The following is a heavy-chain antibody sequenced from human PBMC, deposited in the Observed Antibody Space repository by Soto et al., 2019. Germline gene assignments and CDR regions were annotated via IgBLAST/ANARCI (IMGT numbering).Heavy chain of an antibody. CDR2: ISYDGSNK. CDR1: GFTFSTYA. D-gene: IGHD4-17*01. V-gene: IGHV3-30-3*01. CDR3: ARAHGDYPVDI. J-gene: IGHJ3*02. Sequence: QVQLVESRGGVVQPGRSLRLSCAASGFTFSTYAMHWVRQAPGKGLEWVAVISYDGSNKYYADSVKGRFTISRDNSKSTLYLQMNSLRAEDTAVYYCARAHGDYPVDIWGQGTMVTVSS.